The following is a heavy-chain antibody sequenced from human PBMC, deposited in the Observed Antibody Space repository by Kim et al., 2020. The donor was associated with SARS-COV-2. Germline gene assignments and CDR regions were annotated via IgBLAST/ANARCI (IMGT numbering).Heavy chain of an antibody. Sequence: TKYADSGNGRFTISRDNAKKSLSRQMNSLTPEDTAVYYCVRAPANWGQGTLVTVSP. V-gene: IGHV3-11*05. CDR2: T. J-gene: IGHJ4*02. CDR3: VRAPAN.